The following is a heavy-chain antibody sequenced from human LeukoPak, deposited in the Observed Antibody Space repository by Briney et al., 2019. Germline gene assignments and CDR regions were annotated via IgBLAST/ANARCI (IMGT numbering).Heavy chain of an antibody. D-gene: IGHD3-16*02. J-gene: IGHJ5*02. Sequence: RASVKVSCKASGGTFSSYAISWVRQAPGQGLEWMGGIIPVVGTANYAQKFQRRVTITADEFTSTAYMELSSLRSEDTAVYYCAREDYVWGSYRYSYNWFDPWGQGTLVTAS. CDR2: IIPVVGTA. CDR1: GGTFSSYA. V-gene: IGHV1-69*13. CDR3: AREDYVWGSYRYSYNWFDP.